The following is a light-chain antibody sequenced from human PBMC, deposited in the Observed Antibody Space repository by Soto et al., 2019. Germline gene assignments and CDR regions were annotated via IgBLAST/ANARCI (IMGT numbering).Light chain of an antibody. J-gene: IGKJ1*01. CDR2: RTS. Sequence: DIRMTQSPSTLSASVGGRVTITCRASHSVSPWLAWYQQKPGKAPKLLIYRTSSLQNGVPARFSGRGSGTDFFLTISNLQPDDFATYSCQQDSSSSTFGQGTRVELK. CDR3: QQDSSSST. CDR1: HSVSPW. V-gene: IGKV1-5*03.